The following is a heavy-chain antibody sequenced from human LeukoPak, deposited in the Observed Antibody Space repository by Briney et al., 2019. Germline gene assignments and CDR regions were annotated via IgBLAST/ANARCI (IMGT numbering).Heavy chain of an antibody. D-gene: IGHD3-22*01. CDR3: PHRTYYYDSSGHAFDY. CDR1: GFSLSTSGVG. J-gene: IGHJ4*02. V-gene: IGHV2-5*02. CDR2: IYWDDDK. Sequence: SGPTLVNPTQTLTLTCTFSGFSLSTSGVGVGWIRQPPGKALEWLALIYWDDDKRYSPSLKSRLTITKYTSKNQVVLTMTNMDPVDTATYYCPHRTYYYDSSGHAFDYWGQGTLVTVSS.